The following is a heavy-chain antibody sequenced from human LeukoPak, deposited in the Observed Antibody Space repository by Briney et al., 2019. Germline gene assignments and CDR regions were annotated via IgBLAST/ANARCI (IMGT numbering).Heavy chain of an antibody. V-gene: IGHV3-21*01. CDR1: GFTFSSYS. CDR2: ISSSSSYI. D-gene: IGHD2-2*01. Sequence: PGGSLRLSCAASGFTFSSYSMNWVRQAPGKGLEWVSSISSSSSYIYYADSVKGRFTISRDNAKNSLYLQMNSLRAEDTAVYYCARALGYCSSTSCKPINFDYWGQGTLVTASS. CDR3: ARALGYCSSTSCKPINFDY. J-gene: IGHJ4*02.